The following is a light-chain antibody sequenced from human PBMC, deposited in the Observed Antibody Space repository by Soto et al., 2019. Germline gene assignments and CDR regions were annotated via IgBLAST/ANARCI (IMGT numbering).Light chain of an antibody. CDR2: GAS. Sequence: DIQMTQSPASLSASVGDRVTITCRASQSITINLNWYQQQPGKAPRLLIYGASTLQTGVPSRFSGSGSMTDFTLTISDLQPEDFATYYCQQTYTAPRTFGQGTKVDI. V-gene: IGKV1-39*01. CDR3: QQTYTAPRT. J-gene: IGKJ1*01. CDR1: QSITIN.